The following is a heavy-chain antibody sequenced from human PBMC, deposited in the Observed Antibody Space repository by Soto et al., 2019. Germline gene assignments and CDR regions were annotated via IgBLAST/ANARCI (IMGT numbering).Heavy chain of an antibody. D-gene: IGHD3-10*01. CDR1: GYTFTSYS. CDR3: ARDYGSGRPQFYFDY. V-gene: IGHV1-3*01. Sequence: GASVKVSCKASGYTFTSYSMHWVLQAPGQRLEWMGWINAGNGNTKYSQKFQGRVTITRDTSASTAYMELSSLRSEDTAVYYCARDYGSGRPQFYFDYWGQGTLVTVSS. CDR2: INAGNGNT. J-gene: IGHJ4*02.